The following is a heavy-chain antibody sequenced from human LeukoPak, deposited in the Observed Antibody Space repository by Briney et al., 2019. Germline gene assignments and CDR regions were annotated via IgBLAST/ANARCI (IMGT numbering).Heavy chain of an antibody. CDR2: INPNSGGT. CDR1: GYTFTSYG. D-gene: IGHD2-2*02. CDR3: ARVAGGRYCSSTSCYMRGWFDP. J-gene: IGHJ5*02. Sequence: GASVKVSCKASGYTFTSYGISWVRQAPGQGLEWMGWINPNSGGTNYAQKFQGRVTITADEFTSTAYMELSSLRSEDTAVYYCARVAGGRYCSSTSCYMRGWFDPWGQGTLVTVSS. V-gene: IGHV1-18*01.